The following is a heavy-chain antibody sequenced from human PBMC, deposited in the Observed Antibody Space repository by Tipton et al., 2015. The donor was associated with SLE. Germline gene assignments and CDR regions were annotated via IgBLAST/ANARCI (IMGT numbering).Heavy chain of an antibody. CDR1: GDFISSSSYY. Sequence: TLSLTCIVSGDFISSSSYYWGWIRQPPGKGLEWVGTVYYTGNTFYNPSLKSRVTILVDTSKNQFSLKLSSVTAADTAVYYCARDEYRYDATGYHLLGHFDFWGQGTLVTVSS. V-gene: IGHV4-39*07. D-gene: IGHD3-22*01. CDR3: ARDEYRYDATGYHLLGHFDF. CDR2: VYYTGNT. J-gene: IGHJ4*02.